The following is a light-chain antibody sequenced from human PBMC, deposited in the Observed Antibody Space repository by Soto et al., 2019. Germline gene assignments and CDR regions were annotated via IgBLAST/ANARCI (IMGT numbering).Light chain of an antibody. CDR2: AAS. V-gene: IGKV1-27*01. J-gene: IGKJ1*01. CDR3: QKYNTVPRT. Sequence: DIQMTQSPSSLSASVGDRVTITCRASQGISHFLAWYQQKPGKVPKLLIYAASILQSGVPPRFSGSGSGTDFTLTISSLQPEDVATYYCQKYNTVPRTFGQGTKVDIK. CDR1: QGISHF.